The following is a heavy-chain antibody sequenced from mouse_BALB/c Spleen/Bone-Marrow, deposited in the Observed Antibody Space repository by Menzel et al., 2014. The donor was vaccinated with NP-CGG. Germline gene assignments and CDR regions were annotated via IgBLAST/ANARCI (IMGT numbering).Heavy chain of an antibody. CDR3: AIHGEAMDY. CDR1: GYTFTNYW. Sequence: QVQLKQSGAELVRPGTSVKMSCKAAGYTFTNYWIGWVKQRPGHGLEWIGDIYPGAVYTNYNEKFKGKATLTADTTSSTAYMQLISLTSEDAAIYYCAIHGEAMDYWGHGTSVTVSS. CDR2: IYPGAVYT. V-gene: IGHV1-63*02. J-gene: IGHJ4*01.